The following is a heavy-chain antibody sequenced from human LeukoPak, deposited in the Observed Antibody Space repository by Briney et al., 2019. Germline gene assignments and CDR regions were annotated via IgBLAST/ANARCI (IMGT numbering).Heavy chain of an antibody. J-gene: IGHJ4*02. Sequence: PGGSLRLSCAASGFTFSSYWMHWVRQAPGKGLVWVSRIRRDGGSTSYADSVKGRFTISRDNAKNTLYLQMNSLRAEDTAVYYCAREFYVSSGDVGYWGQGTLVTVSS. CDR2: IRRDGGST. V-gene: IGHV3-74*01. D-gene: IGHD2/OR15-2a*01. CDR3: AREFYVSSGDVGY. CDR1: GFTFSSYW.